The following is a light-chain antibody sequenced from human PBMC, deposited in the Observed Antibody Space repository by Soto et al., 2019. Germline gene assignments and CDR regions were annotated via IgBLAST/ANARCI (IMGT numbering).Light chain of an antibody. CDR3: QQSGSSPPSYT. V-gene: IGKV3-20*01. CDR1: QSVSSSS. J-gene: IGKJ2*01. CDR2: GAS. Sequence: DIVVTQSPGTLSLSPGERATLSCRASQSVSSSSLAWYQQKPGQAPRLLIYGASRRATGIPDRFSGSGSGTDFTLTITRLEPEDFAVYFCQQSGSSPPSYTFGQGTKLESK.